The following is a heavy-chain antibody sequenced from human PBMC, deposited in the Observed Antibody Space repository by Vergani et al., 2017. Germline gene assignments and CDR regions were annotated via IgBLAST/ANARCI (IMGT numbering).Heavy chain of an antibody. Sequence: QLQLQESGPGLVKPSETLSLTCTVSGGSISSSSYYWGWIRQPPGKGLEWIGSIYYSGSTYYNPSLKSRVTISVDTSKNQFSLKLSSVTAADTAVYYCARDERKVYAKYYYYYYMDVWSKGTTVTVSS. CDR3: ARDERKVYAKYYYYYYMDV. J-gene: IGHJ6*03. D-gene: IGHD2-8*01. CDR1: GGSISSSSYY. CDR2: IYYSGST. V-gene: IGHV4-39*02.